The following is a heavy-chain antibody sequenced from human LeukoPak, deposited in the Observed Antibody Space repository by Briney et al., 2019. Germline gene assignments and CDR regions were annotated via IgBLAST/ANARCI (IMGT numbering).Heavy chain of an antibody. CDR2: IGSSGGSR. V-gene: IGHV3-48*03. J-gene: IGHJ3*02. D-gene: IGHD5-24*01. CDR1: GFTFSSYE. Sequence: GGSLRLPCAASGFTFSSYEMDWVRRAPGKGLEWVSYIGSSGGSRYYADSVKGRFTSSRDNAKNSLYLQMNSLRIEDTAVYYCAREDGDAFDIWGQGTVVSVSS. CDR3: AREDGDAFDI.